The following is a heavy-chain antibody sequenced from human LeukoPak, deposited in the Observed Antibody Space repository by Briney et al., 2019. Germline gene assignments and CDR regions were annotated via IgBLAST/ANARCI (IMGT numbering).Heavy chain of an antibody. CDR2: IYYSGST. D-gene: IGHD3-22*01. CDR1: GGSISSYY. CDR3: ARCGYAYDSSGYYYCYFDY. V-gene: IGHV4-59*01. J-gene: IGHJ4*02. Sequence: SETLSLTCTVSGGSISSYYWSWIRQPPGKGLEWIGYIYYSGSTNYNPSLKSRVTISVDTSKNQFSPKLSSVTAADTAVYYCARCGYAYDSSGYYYCYFDYWGQGTLVTVSS.